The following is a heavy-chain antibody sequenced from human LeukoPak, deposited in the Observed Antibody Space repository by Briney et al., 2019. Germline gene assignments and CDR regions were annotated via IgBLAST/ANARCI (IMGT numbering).Heavy chain of an antibody. CDR3: ARGTYYYDSSNREDWFDP. CDR2: IYYSGNT. D-gene: IGHD3-22*01. Sequence: SETLSLTCTVSGGSISGYYLSWTRQPPGKGLEWIGYIYYSGNTNYNPSLKSRVTISVDTSKNQFSLKLSSVTAADTAVYFCARGTYYYDSSNREDWFDPWGQGTLVTVSS. J-gene: IGHJ5*02. CDR1: GGSISGYY. V-gene: IGHV4-59*01.